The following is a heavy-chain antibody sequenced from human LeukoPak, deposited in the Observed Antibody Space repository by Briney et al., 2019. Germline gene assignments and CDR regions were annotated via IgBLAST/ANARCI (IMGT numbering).Heavy chain of an antibody. V-gene: IGHV3-23*01. J-gene: IGHJ4*02. CDR2: ISGTGGNT. D-gene: IGHD5-24*01. CDR3: AKDRGY. Sequence: GGSLRLSCAASGFTFSTFAMTWARQAPGKGLEWVSAISGTGGNTYYADSVKGRFTISRDNSKNTLYLQMNSLRAEDAAVYYCAKDRGYWGQGTLVTVSS. CDR1: GFTFSTFA.